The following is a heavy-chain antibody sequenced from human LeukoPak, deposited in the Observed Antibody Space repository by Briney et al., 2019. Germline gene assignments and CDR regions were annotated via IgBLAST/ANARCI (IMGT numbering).Heavy chain of an antibody. CDR2: ISSSSSTI. V-gene: IGHV3-48*01. Sequence: PGGSLRLSSAASGFTFSSYSMNWVRQAPGKGLEWVSYISSSSSTIYYADSVKGRFTISRDNAKNSLYLQMNSLRAEDTAVYYCARALLRFLEWSSPPYYYYGMDVWGQGTTVTVSS. J-gene: IGHJ6*02. D-gene: IGHD3-3*01. CDR1: GFTFSSYS. CDR3: ARALLRFLEWSSPPYYYYGMDV.